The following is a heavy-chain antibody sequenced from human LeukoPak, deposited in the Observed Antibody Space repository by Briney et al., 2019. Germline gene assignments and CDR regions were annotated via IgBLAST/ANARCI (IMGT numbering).Heavy chain of an antibody. D-gene: IGHD3-9*01. CDR3: ARDNTIRYFDSRGFDY. CDR2: ISSSSGTK. V-gene: IGHV3-48*04. CDR1: GFTFSTYS. J-gene: IGHJ4*02. Sequence: GGSLRLSCAASGFTFSTYSMNWVRQAPGKGLEWVSYISSSSGTKYNADSVKGRFTISRDNAKNSLYLQMNSLRAEDTAVYYCARDNTIRYFDSRGFDYWGQGTLVTVSS.